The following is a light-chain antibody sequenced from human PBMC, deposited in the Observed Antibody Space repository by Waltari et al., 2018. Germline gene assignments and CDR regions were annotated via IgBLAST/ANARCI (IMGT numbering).Light chain of an antibody. CDR3: ASFAGSNTL. J-gene: IGLJ2*01. CDR2: EVS. Sequence: QSALTQPPSASGSPGQSVTMSCTGTSPDVGVDNYVSWYQQHPGKAPKLLIYEVSERPSGVPDRFSGSKSGNTASLTVSGLQPEDEADYYCASFAGSNTLFGGGTKLTVL. V-gene: IGLV2-8*01. CDR1: SPDVGVDNY.